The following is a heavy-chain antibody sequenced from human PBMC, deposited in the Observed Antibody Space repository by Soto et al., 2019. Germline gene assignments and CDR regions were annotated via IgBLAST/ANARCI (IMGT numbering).Heavy chain of an antibody. CDR3: ASFRCSGGSCYSLPDYYYYYMDV. J-gene: IGHJ6*03. CDR2: ISGSGGST. CDR1: GFTFSSYA. Sequence: GGSLRLSCAASGFTFSSYAMSWVRQAPGKGLEWVSAISGSGGSTYYADSVKGRFTISRDNSKNTLYLQMNSLRSEDTAVYYCASFRCSGGSCYSLPDYYYYYMDVWGKGTTVTVSS. V-gene: IGHV3-23*01. D-gene: IGHD2-15*01.